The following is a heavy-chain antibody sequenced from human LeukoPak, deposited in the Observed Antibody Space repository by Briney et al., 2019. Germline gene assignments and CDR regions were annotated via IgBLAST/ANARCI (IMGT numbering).Heavy chain of an antibody. CDR2: IRYDGSNK. Sequence: GGSLRLSCAASGFTFSSYGMHWVRQAPGKGLEWVAFIRYDGSNKYYADSVKGRFTISRDNSKNTLYLQMNSLRAEDTAVYYCARDLAYSSGWYGDYWGQGTLVTVSS. V-gene: IGHV3-30*02. J-gene: IGHJ4*02. CDR1: GFTFSSYG. CDR3: ARDLAYSSGWYGDY. D-gene: IGHD6-19*01.